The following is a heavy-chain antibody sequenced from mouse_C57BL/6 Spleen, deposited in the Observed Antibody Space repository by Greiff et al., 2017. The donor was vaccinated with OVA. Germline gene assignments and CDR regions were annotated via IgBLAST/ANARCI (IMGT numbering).Heavy chain of an antibody. V-gene: IGHV5-6*02. J-gene: IGHJ3*01. Sequence: DVMLVESGGDLVKPGGSLKLSCAASGFTFSSYGMSWVRQTPDKRLEWVATISSGGSYTYYPDSVKGRFTISRDNAKNTLYLQMSSLKSEDTAMYYCARQNLLLRSGGFAYWGQGTLVTVSA. CDR1: GFTFSSYG. D-gene: IGHD1-1*01. CDR3: ARQNLLLRSGGFAY. CDR2: ISSGGSYT.